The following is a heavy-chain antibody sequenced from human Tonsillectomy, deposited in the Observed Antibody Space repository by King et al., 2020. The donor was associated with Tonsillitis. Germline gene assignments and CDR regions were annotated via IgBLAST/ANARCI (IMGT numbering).Heavy chain of an antibody. D-gene: IGHD1-14*01. CDR3: ARDPDATNKVDY. V-gene: IGHV3-11*01. Sequence: VQLVESGRGLVKPGGSLRLSCAASGFIFSNYYMSWIRQAPGKGLEWVSYISSSGTILYSADSVKGRFTISRDNAKNSLYLQMDSLRAEDTAVYYCARDPDATNKVDYWGQGTRVTVSS. CDR1: GFIFSNYY. J-gene: IGHJ4*02. CDR2: ISSSGTIL.